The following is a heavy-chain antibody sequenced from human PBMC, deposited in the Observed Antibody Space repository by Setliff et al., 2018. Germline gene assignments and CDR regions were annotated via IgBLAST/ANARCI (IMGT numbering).Heavy chain of an antibody. CDR3: VKGSSDSRAYYFDY. CDR1: GFTFWSYA. D-gene: IGHD2-2*01. Sequence: HPGGSLRLSCAASGFTFWSYAMSWVRQAPGKGLEWISAITHSGWDTYHADSVKGRFTISRANSQNTLFLQMNSLRVEDTAVYFCVKGSSDSRAYYFDYWGQGMLVTVSS. J-gene: IGHJ4*02. CDR2: ITHSGWDT. V-gene: IGHV3-23*01.